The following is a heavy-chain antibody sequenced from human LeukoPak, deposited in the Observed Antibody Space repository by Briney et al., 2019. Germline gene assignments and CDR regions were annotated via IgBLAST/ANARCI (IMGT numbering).Heavy chain of an antibody. V-gene: IGHV4-4*09. CDR3: ARSTYYDFWSGYYNGQDYYYMDV. CDR2: IYTSGST. J-gene: IGHJ6*03. CDR1: GGSISSYY. D-gene: IGHD3-3*01. Sequence: SETLSLTCTVSGGSISSYYWSWIRQPPGKGLEWIGYIYTSGSTNYNPPLKSRVTISVDTSKNQFSLKLSSVTAADTAVYYCARSTYYDFWSGYYNGQDYYYMDVWGKGTTVTVSS.